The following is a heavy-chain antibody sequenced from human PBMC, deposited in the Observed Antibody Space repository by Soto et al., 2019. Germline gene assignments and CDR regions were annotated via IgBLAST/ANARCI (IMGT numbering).Heavy chain of an antibody. D-gene: IGHD4-17*01. Sequence: TSETLSLTCTVSGGSISSTDYYWGWIRQPPGKGLEWIGSVYISGSTYYNPSLKSRVTISVDTSKKQFSLKLDSVTAADTAMYFCATYGDYATYHFDYWGQGTLVTVSS. J-gene: IGHJ4*02. CDR2: VYISGST. CDR3: ATYGDYATYHFDY. V-gene: IGHV4-39*01. CDR1: GGSISSTDYY.